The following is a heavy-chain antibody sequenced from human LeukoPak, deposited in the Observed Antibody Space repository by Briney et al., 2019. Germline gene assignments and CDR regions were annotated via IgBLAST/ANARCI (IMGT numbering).Heavy chain of an antibody. J-gene: IGHJ4*02. CDR3: AKGGRSSSWYGRTDFDY. CDR2: IRYDGSNK. Sequence: GGSLRLSCAASGFNYSSYTMHWVRQAPGKGLEWVAFIRYDGSNKYYADSVKGRFTISRDNSKNTLYLQMNSLRAEDTAVYYCAKGGRSSSWYGRTDFDYWGQGTLVTVSS. D-gene: IGHD6-13*01. CDR1: GFNYSSYT. V-gene: IGHV3-30*02.